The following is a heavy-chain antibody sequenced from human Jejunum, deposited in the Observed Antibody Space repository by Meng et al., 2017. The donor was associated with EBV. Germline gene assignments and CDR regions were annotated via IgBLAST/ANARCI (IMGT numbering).Heavy chain of an antibody. V-gene: IGHV4-39*01. CDR1: GGSIRYSFYY. CDR2: DYISGST. D-gene: IGHD1-26*01. Sequence: QLQLQGSGLGFVKPSETLCLPCTVSGGSIRYSFYYWGWIRQPPGKGLEWIGIDYISGSTYNNPSLKSRVTISVDTSKNQFSLKLISVTAADTAAYYCARQGPSGRTFDYWGQGTLVTVSS. CDR3: ARQGPSGRTFDY. J-gene: IGHJ4*02.